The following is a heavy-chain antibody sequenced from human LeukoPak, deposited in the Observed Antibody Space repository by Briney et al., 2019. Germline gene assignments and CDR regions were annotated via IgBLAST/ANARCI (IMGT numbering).Heavy chain of an antibody. Sequence: GGSLRLSCAASGFTFSSYAMSWVRQAPGKGLEWVSAISGRGGSTYYADSVKGRFTISRDNSKNTLYLQMNSLRAEDTAVYYCAKYGSGYSSGGVDYWGQGTLVTVSS. V-gene: IGHV3-23*01. CDR1: GFTFSSYA. J-gene: IGHJ4*02. CDR3: AKYGSGYSSGGVDY. CDR2: ISGRGGST. D-gene: IGHD6-19*01.